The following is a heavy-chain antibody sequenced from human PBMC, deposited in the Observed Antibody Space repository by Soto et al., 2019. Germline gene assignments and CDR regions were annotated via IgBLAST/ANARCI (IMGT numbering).Heavy chain of an antibody. CDR1: GDSVSSNSAA. V-gene: IGHV6-1*01. CDR3: ARFXSAAHGQYYYYYYGMDV. J-gene: IGHJ6*01. CDR2: TYYRSKWYN. Sequence: PSQTLSLTCAISGDSVSSNSAAWNWIRQSPSRGLEWLGRTYYRSKWYNDYAVSVKSRITINPDTSKNQFSLQLNSVTPEDTAVYYCARFXSAAHGQYYYYYYGMDVWGQGTTVTVSS.